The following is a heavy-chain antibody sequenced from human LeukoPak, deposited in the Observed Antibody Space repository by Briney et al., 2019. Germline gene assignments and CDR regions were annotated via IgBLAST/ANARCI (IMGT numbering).Heavy chain of an antibody. D-gene: IGHD3-10*01. J-gene: IGHJ6*03. Sequence: GGSLRLSCAASGFTFSTYGMHWVRQAPGKGLEWVAFIRYDGTNKYYADSVKGRFTISRDNSKNTLFLQMNSLTAEDTAVYYCANGYGDPWRRYYYYMDVWGKGTTVTVSS. CDR3: ANGYGDPWRRYYYYMDV. CDR1: GFTFSTYG. V-gene: IGHV3-30*02. CDR2: IRYDGTNK.